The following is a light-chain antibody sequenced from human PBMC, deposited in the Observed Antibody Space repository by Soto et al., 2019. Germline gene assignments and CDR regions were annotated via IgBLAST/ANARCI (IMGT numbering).Light chain of an antibody. CDR1: QSISSN. CDR3: QQYNNWPPWT. CDR2: GAS. V-gene: IGKV3-15*01. Sequence: EIVMTQSPATLSVSPGERATISCRASQSISSNLAWYQQKPGQAPRLLIFGASARPAGIPARFSGSASGTEFTLTISSLPYEDFAVYYCQQYNNWPPWTFGQGTKVEIK. J-gene: IGKJ1*01.